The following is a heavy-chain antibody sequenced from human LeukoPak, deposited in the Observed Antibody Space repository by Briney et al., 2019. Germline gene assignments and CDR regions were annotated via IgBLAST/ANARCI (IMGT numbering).Heavy chain of an antibody. V-gene: IGHV4-59*08. CDR1: GGSISIYY. CDR2: IYYSGST. CDR3: ARGAQGYYDSSGYLNWFDP. Sequence: SETLSLTCTVSGGSISIYYWSWIRQPPGKGLECIGYIYYSGSTNYNPSLKSRVTISVDTSKNQFSLKLSSVTAADTAVYYCARGAQGYYDSSGYLNWFDPWGQGTLVTVSS. D-gene: IGHD3-22*01. J-gene: IGHJ5*02.